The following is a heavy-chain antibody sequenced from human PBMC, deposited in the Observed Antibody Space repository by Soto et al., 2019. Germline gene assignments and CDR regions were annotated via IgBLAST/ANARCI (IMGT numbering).Heavy chain of an antibody. D-gene: IGHD3-10*01. CDR2: IYYSGNT. Sequence: SETLSLTCPVSGGSIISTISSWGWIRQHPVNGLEWIGSIYYSGNTYCNPSIKSRVTISVDTSKNQFPLKLRPVTAADTAVYYCARFHYGSDSYYKALYWFDPRGQGTLVNVS. CDR1: GGSIISTISS. V-gene: IGHV4-39*01. J-gene: IGHJ5*02. CDR3: ARFHYGSDSYYKALYWFDP.